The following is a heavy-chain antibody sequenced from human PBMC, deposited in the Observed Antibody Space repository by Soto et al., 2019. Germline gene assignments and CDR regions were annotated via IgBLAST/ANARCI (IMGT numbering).Heavy chain of an antibody. J-gene: IGHJ4*02. CDR2: IYYSGST. CDR3: ARQYHDYGDHNFDY. V-gene: IGHV4-39*01. CDR1: GGSISSSSYY. D-gene: IGHD4-17*01. Sequence: PSETLSLTCTVSGGSISSSSYYWGWIRQPPGKGLEWIGSIYYSGSTYYNPSLKSRVTISVDTSKNQFSLKLSSVTAADTAVYYCARQYHDYGDHNFDYWGQGTLVTAPQ.